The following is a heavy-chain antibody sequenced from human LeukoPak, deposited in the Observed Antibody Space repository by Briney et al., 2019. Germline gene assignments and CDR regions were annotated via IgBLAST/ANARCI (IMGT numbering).Heavy chain of an antibody. D-gene: IGHD2-21*01. Sequence: GGSLRLSCAASGFTFSSYAMHWVRQAPGKGLEWVAVISYDGSNKYYADSVKGRFTISRDNSKNTVILQLDSLTPEDTAVYFCAKSAVIIGYFDYWGQGTLVTVSS. CDR2: ISYDGSNK. CDR1: GFTFSSYA. J-gene: IGHJ4*02. CDR3: AKSAVIIGYFDY. V-gene: IGHV3-30-3*02.